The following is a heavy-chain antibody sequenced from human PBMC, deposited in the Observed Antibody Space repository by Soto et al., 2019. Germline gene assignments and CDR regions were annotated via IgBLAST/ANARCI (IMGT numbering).Heavy chain of an antibody. CDR3: ARILGYCSGGSCYSVAFDI. J-gene: IGHJ3*02. D-gene: IGHD2-15*01. Sequence: QVQLVQSGAEVKKPGASVKVSCKASGYTFTSYYMHWVRQAPGQGLEWMGIINPSGGSTSYAQKYQGRVNMTRDTSTSTVYRELSSLRSEDTAVYYCARILGYCSGGSCYSVAFDIWGQGTMVTVSS. CDR2: INPSGGST. CDR1: GYTFTSYY. V-gene: IGHV1-46*01.